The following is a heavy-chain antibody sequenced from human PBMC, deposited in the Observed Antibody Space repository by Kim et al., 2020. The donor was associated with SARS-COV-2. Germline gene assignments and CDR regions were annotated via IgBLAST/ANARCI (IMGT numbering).Heavy chain of an antibody. J-gene: IGHJ3*02. D-gene: IGHD3-3*01. CDR2: INPSGGST. CDR3: ARDPKGTQSGDDAFDI. V-gene: IGHV1-46*01. Sequence: ASVKVSCKASGYTFTSYYMHWVRQAPGQGLEWMGIINPSGGSTSYAQKFQGRVTMTRDTSTSTVYMELSSLRSEDTAVYYCARDPKGTQSGDDAFDIWGQGTMVTVSS. CDR1: GYTFTSYY.